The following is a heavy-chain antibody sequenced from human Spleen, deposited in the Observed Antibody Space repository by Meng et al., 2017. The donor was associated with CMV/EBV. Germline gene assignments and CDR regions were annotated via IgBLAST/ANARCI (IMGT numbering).Heavy chain of an antibody. CDR2: IYPSDSDT. J-gene: IGHJ6*02. CDR1: GYSFTNYW. Sequence: GESLKISCKGSGYSFTNYWIGWVRQMPGKGLEWMGLIYPSDSDTRYSPSFQGQVTISADKSINTAYLQWSSLRSSDTAMYYCVRYRSRSGMDVWGQGTTVTVSS. V-gene: IGHV5-51*01. CDR3: VRYRSRSGMDV. D-gene: IGHD3-10*01.